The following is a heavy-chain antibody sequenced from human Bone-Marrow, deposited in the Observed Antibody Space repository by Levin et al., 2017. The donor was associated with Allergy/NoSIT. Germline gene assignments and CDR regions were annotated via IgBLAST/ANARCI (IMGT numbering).Heavy chain of an antibody. Sequence: GESLKISCAASGFTFSSYAMSWVRQAPGKGLEWVSGISGSGGSTYYADSVKGRFTISRDNSKNTLYLQMNSLRAEDTAVYYCAKGGTSRYGFDYWGQGTLVTVSS. CDR2: ISGSGGST. D-gene: IGHD6-13*01. V-gene: IGHV3-23*01. CDR1: GFTFSSYA. J-gene: IGHJ4*02. CDR3: AKGGTSRYGFDY.